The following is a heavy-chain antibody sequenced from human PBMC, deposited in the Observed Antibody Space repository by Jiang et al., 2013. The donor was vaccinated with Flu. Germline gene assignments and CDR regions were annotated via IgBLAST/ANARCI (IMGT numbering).Heavy chain of an antibody. CDR3: ARDDSSSYPI. V-gene: IGHV1-46*01. J-gene: IGHJ3*02. D-gene: IGHD3-22*01. Sequence: GAEVKKPGASVKVSCKASGYYFTSYYMHWVRQAPGQGLEWMGMIDPYSGNTDYAQKFRGRVTVTRDTSTSTVYMELSSLRSADTAVYYCARDDSSSYPIWGQGTMVTVSS. CDR2: IDPYSGNT. CDR1: GYYFTSYY.